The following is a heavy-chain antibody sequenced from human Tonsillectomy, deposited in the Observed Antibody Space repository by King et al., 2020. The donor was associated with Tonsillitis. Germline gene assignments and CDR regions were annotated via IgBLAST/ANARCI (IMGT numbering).Heavy chain of an antibody. Sequence: VQLVESGGGVVQPGGSLRLSCAASGFTFSSYGMHWVRQAPGKGLEWVAFIRYHGNNKFYADSVKGRFTISRDNSKNTLYLHMNSLRSEDTAVYYCAKDRDSTLDYWGQGTLVTVSS. D-gene: IGHD6-13*01. CDR2: IRYHGNNK. CDR1: GFTFSSYG. J-gene: IGHJ4*02. V-gene: IGHV3-30*02. CDR3: AKDRDSTLDY.